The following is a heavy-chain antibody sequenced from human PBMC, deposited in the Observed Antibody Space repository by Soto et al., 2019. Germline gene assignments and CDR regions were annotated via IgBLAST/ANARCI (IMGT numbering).Heavy chain of an antibody. V-gene: IGHV1-69*06. J-gene: IGHJ6*02. CDR1: GGTFSSYA. CDR3: ARDAVATTDYYYHGMDV. CDR2: IIPIFGTA. D-gene: IGHD5-12*01. Sequence: QVQLVQSGAEVKKPGSSVKVSCRASGGTFSSYAISWVRQAPGQGLEWMGGIIPIFGTANYAQKFQGRVTISADKSTSTAYMELSSLRSEDTAVYYCARDAVATTDYYYHGMDVWGQGTTVTVSS.